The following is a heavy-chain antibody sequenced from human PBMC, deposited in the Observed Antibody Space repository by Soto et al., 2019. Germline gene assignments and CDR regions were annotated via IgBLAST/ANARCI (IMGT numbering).Heavy chain of an antibody. Sequence: PGESLKISCKGSGYSFTTYWIGWVRQMPGKGLEWMGLIYPGDSDTRYNPSFQGQVTISADKSSSTAYLQWSSLKASDTAIFYCARQMKSTVTSFAFDIWGQGTMVTVS. J-gene: IGHJ3*02. CDR1: GYSFTTYW. D-gene: IGHD4-17*01. CDR2: IYPGDSDT. CDR3: ARQMKSTVTSFAFDI. V-gene: IGHV5-51*01.